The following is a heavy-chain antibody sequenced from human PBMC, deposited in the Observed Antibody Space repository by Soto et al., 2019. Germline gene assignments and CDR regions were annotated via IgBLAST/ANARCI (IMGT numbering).Heavy chain of an antibody. V-gene: IGHV3-21*01. J-gene: IGHJ4*02. D-gene: IGHD5-18*01. CDR3: ARGGAMAYYFDY. Sequence: GGSLRLSCAASGFTFSSYSMNWVRQAPGKGLEWVSSISSSSSYIYYADSVKGRFTISRDNAKNSLYLQMNSLRAEDTAVYYCARGGAMAYYFDYWGQGTLVTVSS. CDR2: ISSSSSYI. CDR1: GFTFSSYS.